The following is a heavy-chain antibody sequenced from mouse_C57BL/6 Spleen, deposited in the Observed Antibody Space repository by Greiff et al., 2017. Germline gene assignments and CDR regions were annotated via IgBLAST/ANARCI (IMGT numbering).Heavy chain of an antibody. Sequence: VQLQQSGPELVKPGASVKISCKASGYTFTDYYMNWVKQSHGKSLEWIGDINPNNGGTSYNQKFKGKATLTVDKSSSTAYMELRSLTSEDSAVYYCARSEGYDPTRFAYWGQGTLVTVSA. CDR3: ARSEGYDPTRFAY. CDR2: INPNNGGT. CDR1: GYTFTDYY. D-gene: IGHD2-3*01. V-gene: IGHV1-26*01. J-gene: IGHJ3*01.